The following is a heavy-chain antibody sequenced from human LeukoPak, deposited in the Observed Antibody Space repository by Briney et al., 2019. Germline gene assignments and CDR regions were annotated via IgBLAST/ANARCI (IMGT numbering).Heavy chain of an antibody. V-gene: IGHV3-7*01. J-gene: IGHJ4*02. D-gene: IGHD3-10*01. CDR3: ALNPDYYGSGSFDY. CDR2: IKEDGSEK. Sequence: GGSLRLSCAASGFTFSGYVMTWVRQAPGKGLEWVADIKEDGSEKYYVDSVKGRFTISRDNAKNSLYLQMNSLRAEDTAVYYCALNPDYYGSGSFDYWGQGTLVTVSS. CDR1: GFTFSGYV.